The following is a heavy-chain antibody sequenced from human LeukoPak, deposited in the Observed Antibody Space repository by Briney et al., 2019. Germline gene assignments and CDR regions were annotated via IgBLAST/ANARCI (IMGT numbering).Heavy chain of an antibody. CDR1: GYSFSGYW. CDR3: ARASRDGYNQNFDH. V-gene: IGHV5-51*01. J-gene: IGHJ4*02. Sequence: GESLKISCKGLGYSFSGYWNAWARQRPGKGLEWMGIIYPGGSETRYDPSFQGQVTISADSSTSTAYLQWSSLRASDTAMYYCARASRDGYNQNFDHWGQGTLVTVSS. CDR2: IYPGGSET. D-gene: IGHD5-24*01.